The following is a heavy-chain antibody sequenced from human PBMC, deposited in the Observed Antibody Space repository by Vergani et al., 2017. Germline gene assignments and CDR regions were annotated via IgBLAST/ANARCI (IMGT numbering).Heavy chain of an antibody. CDR2: INHSGST. D-gene: IGHD1-14*01. CDR3: ARGLRYYYGMDV. J-gene: IGHJ6*02. V-gene: IGHV4-34*01. Sequence: QVQLQQWGAGLLKPSETLSLTCAVYGGSFSGYYWSWIRQPPGKGLEWIGEINHSGSTNYNPSLKSRVTISVDTSKNQFSLKLSSVTAADTAVYDCARGLRYYYGMDVWGQGTTVTVSS. CDR1: GGSFSGYY.